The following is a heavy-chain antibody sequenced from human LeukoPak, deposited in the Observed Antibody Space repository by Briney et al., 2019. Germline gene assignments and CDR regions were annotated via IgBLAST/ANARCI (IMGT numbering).Heavy chain of an antibody. CDR3: ARNREAAWEDY. J-gene: IGHJ4*02. V-gene: IGHV4-59*12. CDR2: IYYSGSP. CDR1: GGSISNYY. D-gene: IGHD1-26*01. Sequence: SETLSLTCTVSGGSISNYYWSWIRQPPGKGLEWIGYIYYSGSPNYNPSLKSRVTLSVDRSKNQFSLKLSSVTAADTAVYYCARNREAAWEDYWGQGTLVTVSS.